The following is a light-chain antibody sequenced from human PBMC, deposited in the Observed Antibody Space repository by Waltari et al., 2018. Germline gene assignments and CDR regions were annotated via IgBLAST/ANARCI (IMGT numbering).Light chain of an antibody. J-gene: IGLJ2*01. CDR1: SEHSAYA. CDR2: MDGGGGH. CDR3: QTWDPDTVV. Sequence: QLAVTQSPSASASLGASVKLTCTLSSEHSAYAIAWHQHQPEKGPRFLMKMDGGGGHTKGDGIPVRFSGFSSGAERYLTISSRQYEDEAAYYCQTWDPDTVVFGGGTKLTV. V-gene: IGLV4-69*01.